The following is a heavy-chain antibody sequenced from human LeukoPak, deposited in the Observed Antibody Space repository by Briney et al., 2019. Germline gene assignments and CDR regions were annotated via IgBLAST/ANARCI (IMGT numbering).Heavy chain of an antibody. CDR3: ATVSVVGPYNWFDP. J-gene: IGHJ5*02. CDR2: LDPEDGET. CDR1: GYTLTELS. V-gene: IGHV1-24*01. D-gene: IGHD3-22*01. Sequence: ASVKVSCKVSGYTLTELSMHWVRQAPGKGLEWMGGLDPEDGETIYAQKFQGRVTMTEDTSTDTAYMELSSLRSEDTAVYYCATVSVVGPYNWFDPWGQGTLVTVSS.